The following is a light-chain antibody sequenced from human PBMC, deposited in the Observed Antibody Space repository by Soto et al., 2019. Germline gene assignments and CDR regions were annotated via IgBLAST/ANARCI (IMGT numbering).Light chain of an antibody. J-gene: IGKJ1*01. CDR3: LQHFNYPRT. Sequence: DIQMTQSPSAMSASVGDRVTITCRASQGISNYLAWFQQRPGQVPKRLIFTASTLQSGVPSRFSGSGSGTEFTLTINSLQPDDCATYYCLQHFNYPRTVGQGTRVEIK. CDR2: TAS. V-gene: IGKV1-17*03. CDR1: QGISNY.